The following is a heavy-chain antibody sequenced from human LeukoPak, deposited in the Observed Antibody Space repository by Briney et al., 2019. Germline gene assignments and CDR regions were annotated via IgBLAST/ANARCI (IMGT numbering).Heavy chain of an antibody. CDR3: ARGGYSSGWYAKRLYYFVY. J-gene: IGHJ4*02. V-gene: IGHV4-39*07. D-gene: IGHD6-19*01. CDR2: IYYSGST. CDR1: GGSISSSSYY. Sequence: PSETLSLTCTVSGGSISSSSYYWGWIRQPPGKGLEWIGSIYYSGSTYYNPSLKSRVTISVDTSKNQFSLKLSSVTAADTAVYYCARGGYSSGWYAKRLYYFVYWGQGTLVTVSS.